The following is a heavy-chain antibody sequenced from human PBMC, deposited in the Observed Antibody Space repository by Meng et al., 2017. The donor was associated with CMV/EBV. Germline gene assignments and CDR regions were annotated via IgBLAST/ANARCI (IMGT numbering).Heavy chain of an antibody. D-gene: IGHD3-3*01. Sequence: ESLKISCAASGFTFSSYEMNWVRQAPGKGLEWIGYIYYSGSTNYNPSLKSRVTISVDTSKNQFSLKLSSVTAADTAVYYCARASITIFGVVIPNWFDPWGQGTLVTVSS. CDR3: ARASITIFGVVIPNWFDP. CDR1: GFTFSSYE. V-gene: IGHV4-59*01. CDR2: IYYSGST. J-gene: IGHJ5*02.